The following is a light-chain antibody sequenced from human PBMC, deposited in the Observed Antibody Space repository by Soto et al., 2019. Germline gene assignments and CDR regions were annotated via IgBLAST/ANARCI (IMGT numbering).Light chain of an antibody. V-gene: IGLV7-46*01. CDR2: DTS. Sequence: QAVVTQEPSLTVSPVGTGTPISGSSTGAVTSGHYPYWFQQKPGHAPRTLIYDTSHKHSWTPARFSGSLLGGKAALTLSGAQPEDEAEYYCLLAYSGALVFGGGTK. J-gene: IGLJ2*01. CDR3: LLAYSGALV. CDR1: TGAVTSGHY.